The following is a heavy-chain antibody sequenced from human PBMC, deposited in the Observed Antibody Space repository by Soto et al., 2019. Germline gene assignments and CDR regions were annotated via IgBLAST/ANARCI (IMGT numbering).Heavy chain of an antibody. Sequence: GASVKVSCKASGYTFTSYYMHWVRQAPGQGLEWMGIINPSGGSTSYAQKFQGRVTMTRDTSTSTVYMELSSLRSEDTAVYYCARDPYSNSPISYYYYYYGLDVWGQGTTVTVSS. D-gene: IGHD4-4*01. CDR1: GYTFTSYY. J-gene: IGHJ6*02. CDR2: INPSGGST. V-gene: IGHV1-46*01. CDR3: ARDPYSNSPISYYYYYYGLDV.